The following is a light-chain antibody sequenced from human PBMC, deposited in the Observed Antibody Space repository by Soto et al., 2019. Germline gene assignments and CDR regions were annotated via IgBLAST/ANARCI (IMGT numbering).Light chain of an antibody. CDR1: QSISTY. Sequence: DIQRTQSPSSLSASVGDRVTITCRASQSISTYLNWYQQKPGRAPNLLIYAASTLQGGVPSRFSGSGSGTDFTLTISSLQPEDFATYYCQQSYSTPLTFGGGTKLEIK. V-gene: IGKV1-39*01. J-gene: IGKJ4*01. CDR3: QQSYSTPLT. CDR2: AAS.